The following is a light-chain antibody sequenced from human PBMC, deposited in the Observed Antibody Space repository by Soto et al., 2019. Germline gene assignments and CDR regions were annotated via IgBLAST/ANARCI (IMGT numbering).Light chain of an antibody. CDR1: SGDVGGYNY. V-gene: IGLV2-14*01. CDR3: SSYTGSSTYV. J-gene: IGLJ1*01. Sequence: QSVLTQPASVSGSPGQSITISCTGTSGDVGGYNYVSWYQQPPGKAPKLMIYDVSNRPSGVSKRFSGSKSGNTASLTISGLQAEDEADYYCSSYTGSSTYVFGTGTKLTVL. CDR2: DVS.